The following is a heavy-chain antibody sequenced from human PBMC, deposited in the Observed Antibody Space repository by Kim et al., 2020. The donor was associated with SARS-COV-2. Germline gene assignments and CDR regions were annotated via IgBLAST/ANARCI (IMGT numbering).Heavy chain of an antibody. Sequence: SVKGQFTRSRNNAKNSLYLQMNSLRAEDTALYYCAKKAVAYSSYYGMDVWGQGTTVTVSS. D-gene: IGHD6-19*01. CDR3: AKKAVAYSSYYGMDV. J-gene: IGHJ6*02. V-gene: IGHV3-9*01.